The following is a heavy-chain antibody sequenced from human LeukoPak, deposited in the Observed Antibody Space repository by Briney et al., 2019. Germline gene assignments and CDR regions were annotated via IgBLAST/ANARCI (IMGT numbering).Heavy chain of an antibody. D-gene: IGHD1-1*01. CDR2: ISPYNTNT. CDR1: GYTFNNFG. CDR3: ARVTTVGATRDFDY. V-gene: IGHV1-18*01. J-gene: IGHJ4*02. Sequence: ASVKVSCTASGYTFNNFGISWLRQAPGQGLEWIAYISPYNTNTNSAQRFQDRISVTKDTSTSTAYMELTRLRSDDTAVFYCARVTTVGATRDFDYWGQGTLVIVSS.